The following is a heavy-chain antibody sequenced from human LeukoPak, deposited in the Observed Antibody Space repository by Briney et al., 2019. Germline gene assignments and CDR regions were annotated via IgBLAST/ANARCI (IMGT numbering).Heavy chain of an antibody. CDR3: ARGSALVRYCSSTSCLGIAY. J-gene: IGHJ4*02. CDR1: GFTFSSYS. CDR2: ISSSSSYI. V-gene: IGHV3-21*01. D-gene: IGHD2-2*01. Sequence: GGSLRLSCAASGFTFSSYSMNWVRQAPGKGLEWVSSISSSSSYIYYADSVKGRVTIARDNAKNSLYLQMNSLRADDTAVYYCARGSALVRYCSSTSCLGIAYWGQGPLITVSS.